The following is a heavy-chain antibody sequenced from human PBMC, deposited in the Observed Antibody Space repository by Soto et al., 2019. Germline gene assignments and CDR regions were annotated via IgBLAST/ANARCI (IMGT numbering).Heavy chain of an antibody. V-gene: IGHV4-4*07. J-gene: IGHJ4*02. Sequence: PSETLSLTCTVSGGSISGYYWSWIRQPAGKGLEWLGRIYTSGTTNYNPSLKSRVTISVDTSKNQFSLKLSSVTAADTAVYYCARGGGQRLGELYGSIDYWGQGTLVTVSS. CDR1: GGSISGYY. CDR3: ARGGGQRLGELYGSIDY. CDR2: IYTSGTT. D-gene: IGHD3-16*01.